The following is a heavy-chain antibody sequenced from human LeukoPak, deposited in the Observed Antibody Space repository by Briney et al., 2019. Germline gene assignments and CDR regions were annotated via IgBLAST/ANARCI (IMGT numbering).Heavy chain of an antibody. CDR2: INPKSGAT. V-gene: IGHV1-2*02. Sequence: ASVKVSCKASGYTFTSYAMHWVRQAPGHGLEWMGWINPKSGATNSAQEFQGRVTMTRDTSMTTAYMGLTWLTSDDTAVYYCAKDRRIAARHFDSWGQGTLVTVSS. J-gene: IGHJ4*02. CDR3: AKDRRIAARHFDS. D-gene: IGHD6-6*01. CDR1: GYTFTSYA.